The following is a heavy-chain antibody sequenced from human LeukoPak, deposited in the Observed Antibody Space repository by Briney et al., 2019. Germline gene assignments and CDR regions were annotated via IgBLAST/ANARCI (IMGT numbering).Heavy chain of an antibody. CDR1: GYTFTSYY. CDR3: ARKSGVGQLLIA. D-gene: IGHD2-2*01. J-gene: IGHJ4*02. CDR2: INPNSGGT. V-gene: IGHV1-2*02. Sequence: ASVKVSCKASGYTFTSYYMHWVRQAPGQGLEWMGWINPNSGGTNYAQKFQGRVTMTRDTSISTAYMELSRLRSDDTAVYYCARKSGVGQLLIAWGQGTLVTVSS.